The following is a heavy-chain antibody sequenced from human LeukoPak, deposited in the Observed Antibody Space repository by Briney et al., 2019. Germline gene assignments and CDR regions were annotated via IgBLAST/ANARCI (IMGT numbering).Heavy chain of an antibody. CDR3: ARRSAGYGIDY. CDR1: GYSFTSYW. Sequence: GESPKISCKGSGYSFTSYWIGWVRQLPGKGLEWMGIIFPGDSDTRYSPSFQGQVTISADKSISTAYLQWSSLKASDSAMYYCARRSAGYGIDYWGQGTLVTVSS. J-gene: IGHJ4*02. D-gene: IGHD2-15*01. V-gene: IGHV5-51*01. CDR2: IFPGDSDT.